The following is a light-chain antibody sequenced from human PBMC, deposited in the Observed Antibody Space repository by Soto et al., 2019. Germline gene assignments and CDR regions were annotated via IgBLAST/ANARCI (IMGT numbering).Light chain of an antibody. J-gene: IGKJ5*01. CDR2: KVS. Sequence: DVVITQSPLSLPGTLGQPASISCRSNQSLVHSDGIAYFCWFQQRPGRSPRRLIYKVSNRDSAVPARFSGSGSGTDYALKISRVEAEDVGVYYYRQGTHWPIRFGQGTRLEIK. V-gene: IGKV2-30*02. CDR3: RQGTHWPIR. CDR1: QSLVHSDGIAY.